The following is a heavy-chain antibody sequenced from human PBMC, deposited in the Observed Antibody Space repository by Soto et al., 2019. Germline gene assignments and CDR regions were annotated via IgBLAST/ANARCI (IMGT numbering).Heavy chain of an antibody. CDR1: GFTVSSNY. D-gene: IGHD6-19*01. CDR2: IDSGGST. CDR3: AREGSSGYYYYYGMDV. Sequence: EVQLVESGGGLIQPGGSLRLSCAASGFTVSSNYMSWVRQAPGEGLEWVSVIDSGGSTYYADSVKGRFTISRDNSKNTLDLQIISLSAEDTAVYYCAREGSSGYYYYYGMDVWGQGTTGTVSS. J-gene: IGHJ6*02. V-gene: IGHV3-53*01.